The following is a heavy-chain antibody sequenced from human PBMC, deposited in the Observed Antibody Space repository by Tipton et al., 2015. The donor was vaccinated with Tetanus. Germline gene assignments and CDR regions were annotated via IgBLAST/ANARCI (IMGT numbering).Heavy chain of an antibody. Sequence: WIRQPPGKGLEWIGFIYHNGGTFYNPSLKSRATISVDRSKNQFSLKLSSVTAADTAVYFCARGGTMVHGVILQDHFYYWGQGTLVTVSS. CDR3: ARGGTMVHGVILQDHFYY. V-gene: IGHV4-30-2*01. CDR2: IYHNGGT. J-gene: IGHJ4*02. D-gene: IGHD3-10*01.